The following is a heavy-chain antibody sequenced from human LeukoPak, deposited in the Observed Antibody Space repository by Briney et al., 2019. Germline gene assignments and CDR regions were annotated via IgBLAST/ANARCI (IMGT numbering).Heavy chain of an antibody. D-gene: IGHD2-15*01. CDR3: ARGAVVAAYYYYMDV. V-gene: IGHV1-8*01. CDR2: INPNSGNT. J-gene: IGHJ6*03. CDR1: GYTFTSYD. Sequence: ASVKVSCKASGYTFTSYDINWVRQATGQGLEWMGWINPNSGNTGYAQKFQGRVTMTRNTSISTAYMELSSLKSEDTAVDYCARGAVVAAYYYYMDVWAKGTTVTISS.